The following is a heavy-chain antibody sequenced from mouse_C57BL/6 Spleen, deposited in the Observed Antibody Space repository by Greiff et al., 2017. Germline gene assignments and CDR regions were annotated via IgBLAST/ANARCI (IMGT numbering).Heavy chain of an antibody. J-gene: IGHJ4*01. CDR1: GYTFTSYW. V-gene: IGHV1-61*01. Sequence: QVQLQQPGAELVRPGSSVKLSCKASGYTFTSYWMAWVKQRPGQGLEWIGHIYPSDSETHYNQKFKDKATLTVDTSASTAYMPLSSLTSEDSAVYYCARSGVGYAMDYWGQGTSGTVSS. CDR3: ARSGVGYAMDY. CDR2: IYPSDSET. D-gene: IGHD1-1*01.